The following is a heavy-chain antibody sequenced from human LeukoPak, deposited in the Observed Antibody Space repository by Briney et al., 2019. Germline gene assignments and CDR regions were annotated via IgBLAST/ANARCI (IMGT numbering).Heavy chain of an antibody. CDR2: INPNNGGT. CDR1: GYTFTGYY. CDR3: ASDTGLPRTESWLGLGY. D-gene: IGHD3-16*01. Sequence: ASVKVSCKASGYTFTGYYMHWVRQAPGQGLEWMGWINPNNGGTNYAQKFQGRVTMTRDTSISTAYMELSRLRSDDTAVYYCASDTGLPRTESWLGLGYWGQGTLVTVSS. J-gene: IGHJ4*02. V-gene: IGHV1-2*02.